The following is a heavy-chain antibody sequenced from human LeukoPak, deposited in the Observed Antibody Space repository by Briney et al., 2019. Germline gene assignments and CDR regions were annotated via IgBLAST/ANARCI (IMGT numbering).Heavy chain of an antibody. V-gene: IGHV3-30*02. J-gene: IGHJ5*02. Sequence: GGSLRLPCAASGFTFSSYGMHWVRQAPGKGLEWGAFIGYDGSNKYYADSVKGRFTISRDNSKNTLYLQMNSLRAEDTAVYYCAKVQVGSSGYYPTSWFDPWGQGTLVTVSS. CDR3: AKVQVGSSGYYPTSWFDP. D-gene: IGHD3-22*01. CDR2: IGYDGSNK. CDR1: GFTFSSYG.